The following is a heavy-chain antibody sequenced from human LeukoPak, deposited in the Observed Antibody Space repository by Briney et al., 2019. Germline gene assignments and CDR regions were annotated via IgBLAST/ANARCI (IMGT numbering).Heavy chain of an antibody. D-gene: IGHD6-13*01. V-gene: IGHV1-2*02. J-gene: IGHJ4*02. CDR3: ARDRGSSWFADY. CDR1: RYIFTSYY. Sequence: ASVKVSCKASRYIFTSYYIHWVRQAPGQGLEWMGWINPNNGGTKYGKKFQGRVTMTSDTSISTAYMELSRLRYDDTAMYYCARDRGSSWFADYRGQGTLVTVSS. CDR2: INPNNGGT.